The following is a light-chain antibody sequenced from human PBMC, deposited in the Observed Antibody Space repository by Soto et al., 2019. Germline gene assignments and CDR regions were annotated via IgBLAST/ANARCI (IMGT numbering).Light chain of an antibody. V-gene: IGKV3-20*01. CDR1: QSVSNNY. CDR2: GAS. CDR3: QQYGSSGT. Sequence: ESVLTRYPGSMTLSRRAKAPQSCRASQSVSNNYLAWYQQKPGQAPRLLIYGASNRATGIPDSFSGSGSGTDFTLTISRLEPEDFAVYYCQQYGSSGTFGQGTKVDIK. J-gene: IGKJ1*01.